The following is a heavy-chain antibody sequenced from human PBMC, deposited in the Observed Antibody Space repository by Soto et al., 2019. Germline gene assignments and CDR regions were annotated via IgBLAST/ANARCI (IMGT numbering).Heavy chain of an antibody. J-gene: IGHJ4*02. D-gene: IGHD6-19*01. CDR2: ISWNSGNI. Sequence: GGSLRLSCAASGFTFDDYGMHWVRQAPGKGLEWVSGISWNSGNIGYADSVKGRFTISRDNAKNSLYLQMNSLRAEDTALYYCAKGSSLTVAGTFDYWGQGTLVTVSS. CDR1: GFTFDDYG. V-gene: IGHV3-9*01. CDR3: AKGSSLTVAGTFDY.